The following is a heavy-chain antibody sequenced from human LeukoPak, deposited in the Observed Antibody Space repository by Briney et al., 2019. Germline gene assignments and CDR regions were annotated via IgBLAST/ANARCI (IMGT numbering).Heavy chain of an antibody. CDR1: GFTFTDHY. Sequence: GASMKVSCKSSGFTFTDHYIHWVRQGPGQGLEWMGYIGPHSTFTSFPQEFQGRVTMTRDASMSTAYMELTRLTSDDTAVYYCVREGEGPLSKDFDYWGQGTLVTVSS. J-gene: IGHJ4*02. CDR2: IGPHSTFT. D-gene: IGHD2/OR15-2a*01. V-gene: IGHV1-2*02. CDR3: VREGEGPLSKDFDY.